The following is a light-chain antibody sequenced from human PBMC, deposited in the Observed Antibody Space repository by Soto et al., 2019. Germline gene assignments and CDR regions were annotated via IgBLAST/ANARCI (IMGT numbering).Light chain of an antibody. J-gene: IGKJ1*01. V-gene: IGKV2-28*01. CDR1: QSLLHSNGYNY. CDR3: MQALQTPPT. CDR2: LGS. Sequence: DIVMTQSPLSLPVTPGEPASISCRSSQSLLHSNGYNYLDWYLQKPGQSPQLLIYLGSNRASGVPDRFSGSGSGTDFTLKISRVEAVDVGVYYRMQALQTPPTFGQGTKVEIK.